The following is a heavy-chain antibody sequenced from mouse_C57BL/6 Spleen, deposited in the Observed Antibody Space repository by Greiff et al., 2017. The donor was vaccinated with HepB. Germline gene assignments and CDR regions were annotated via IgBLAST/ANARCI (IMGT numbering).Heavy chain of an antibody. CDR1: GFTFSDAW. J-gene: IGHJ4*01. D-gene: IGHD1-1*01. CDR3: TMTTVVAGAMDY. CDR2: IRNKANNHAT. V-gene: IGHV6-6*01. Sequence: EVKLVESGGGLVQPGGSMKLSCAASGFTFSDAWMDWVRQSPEKGLEWVAEIRNKANNHATYYAESVKGRFTISRDESKSSVYLQMNSLRAEDTGIYYCTMTTVVAGAMDYWGQGTSVTVSS.